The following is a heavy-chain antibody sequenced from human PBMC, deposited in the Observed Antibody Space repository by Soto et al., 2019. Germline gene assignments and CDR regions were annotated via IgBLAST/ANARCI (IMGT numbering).Heavy chain of an antibody. CDR1: GFTFSSYA. CDR3: ATQDFRGATGKT. Sequence: LRLSCAASGFTFSSYAMGWVRQAPAKGLEWVSLINGGGGTTYYADSVKGRFTISRDNSKNTLSLQMNSLRAEDTAVYYCATQDFRGATGKTWGRGTQVTVSS. J-gene: IGHJ4*02. CDR2: INGGGGTT. D-gene: IGHD1-1*01. V-gene: IGHV3-23*01.